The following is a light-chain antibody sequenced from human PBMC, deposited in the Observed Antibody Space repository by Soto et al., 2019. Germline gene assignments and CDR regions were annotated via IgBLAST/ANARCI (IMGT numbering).Light chain of an antibody. CDR2: VAS. V-gene: IGKV3-15*01. Sequence: EIVMTQSPATLSVSPGERATLSCRASQSVSSNIAWYQQKPGQAPRLLIYVASTKATGIPAKFSGSGSRTEFTPTISSLQSEDFAVYYCQQYNNWPRTFGQGTKVEIK. J-gene: IGKJ1*01. CDR3: QQYNNWPRT. CDR1: QSVSSN.